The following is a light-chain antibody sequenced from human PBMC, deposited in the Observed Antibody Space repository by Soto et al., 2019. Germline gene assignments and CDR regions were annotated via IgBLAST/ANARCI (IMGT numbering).Light chain of an antibody. J-gene: IGKJ1*01. CDR3: QQYNSYSWT. CDR2: KAS. CDR1: RSISTW. Sequence: DIQMTQSPSTLSASVGARVTITCRASRSISTWLAWYQQKPGKAPKVLIYKASSLESGVPSRFSGSGSGTEFTLTISSLQPDDFATYYCQQYNSYSWTFGQGTKVEIK. V-gene: IGKV1-5*03.